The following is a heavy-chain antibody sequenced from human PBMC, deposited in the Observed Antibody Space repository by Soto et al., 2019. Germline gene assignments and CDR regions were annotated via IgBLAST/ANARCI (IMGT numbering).Heavy chain of an antibody. V-gene: IGHV1-69*06. CDR2: IIPIFGTA. CDR3: ARDTFKRGAAVAANSYYYGMDV. D-gene: IGHD6-19*01. J-gene: IGHJ6*02. Sequence: SVKVSCKASGGTFSSYAISWVRQAPGQGLEWMGGIIPIFGTANYAQKFQGRVTITADKSTSTAYMELSSLRSEDTAVYYCARDTFKRGAAVAANSYYYGMDVWGQGTTVTVSS. CDR1: GGTFSSYA.